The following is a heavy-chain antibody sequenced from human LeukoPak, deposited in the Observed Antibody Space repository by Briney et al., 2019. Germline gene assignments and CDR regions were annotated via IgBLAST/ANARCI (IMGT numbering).Heavy chain of an antibody. V-gene: IGHV3-74*03. J-gene: IGHJ3*02. CDR1: GFTFSSYW. CDR3: ATSSGYSAFDAFDI. D-gene: IGHD3-22*01. CDR2: IHSDGSTT. Sequence: PGGSLRLSCAASGFTFSSYWMHWVRQAPGKGLVWLSRIHSDGSTTTNADSVKGRFTISRDNAKNTLYLQMNSLRVEDTAVYYCATSSGYSAFDAFDIWGQGTFVTVSS.